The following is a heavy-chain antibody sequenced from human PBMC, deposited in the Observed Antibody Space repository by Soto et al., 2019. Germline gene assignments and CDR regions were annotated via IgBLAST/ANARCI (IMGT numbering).Heavy chain of an antibody. CDR1: GFTFGDYA. Sequence: GGSLRLSCTASGFTFGDYAMSWFRQAPGKGLEWVGFIRSKAYGGTTEYAASVKGRFTISRDDSKSIANLQMNSLKTEYTAVYYCTRRRTARITIFGVVRSSLDYWGQGT. J-gene: IGHJ4*02. V-gene: IGHV3-49*03. D-gene: IGHD3-3*01. CDR3: TRRRTARITIFGVVRSSLDY. CDR2: IRSKAYGGTT.